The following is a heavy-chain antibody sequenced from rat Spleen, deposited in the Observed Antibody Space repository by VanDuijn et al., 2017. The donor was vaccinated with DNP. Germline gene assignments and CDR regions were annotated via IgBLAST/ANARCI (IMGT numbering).Heavy chain of an antibody. V-gene: IGHV5-27*01. Sequence: EVQLVESGGGLVQPGRSLKLSCAASGFTFSKYGMAWVRQAPTKGLEWVATISTSGSSTYYRDSVKGRFTISRDNAKSTLYLQMDSLRSEDTATYYCTRGGTYYFDYWGQGVMVTVSS. CDR2: ISTSGSST. J-gene: IGHJ2*01. CDR3: TRGGTYYFDY. CDR1: GFTFSKYG.